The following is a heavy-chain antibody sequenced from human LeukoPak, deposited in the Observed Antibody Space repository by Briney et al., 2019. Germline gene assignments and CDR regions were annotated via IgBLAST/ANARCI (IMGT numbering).Heavy chain of an antibody. J-gene: IGHJ6*03. CDR3: ARDRTRYYFYSYMDV. CDR1: EYTFTGYY. Sequence: ASVKVSCKTSEYTFTGYYMHWVRQAPGQGLEWMGWINPNSGDTNYAQKFQGRVTMTRDTSISTAYMELSRLRSDDTAVYYCARDRTRYYFYSYMDVWGKGTAVTISS. D-gene: IGHD1-14*01. V-gene: IGHV1-2*02. CDR2: INPNSGDT.